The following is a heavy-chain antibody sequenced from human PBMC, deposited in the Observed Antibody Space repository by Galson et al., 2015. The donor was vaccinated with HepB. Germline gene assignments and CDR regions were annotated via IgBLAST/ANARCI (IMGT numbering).Heavy chain of an antibody. Sequence: SLRLSCAASGFTFSSYAMSWVRKAPGKGLEWVSAISGSGGSTYYADSVKGRFTISRDNSKNTLYLQMNSLRAEDTAVYYCAKDLGYYDFWSGIPGSDFDYWGQGTLVTVSS. D-gene: IGHD3-3*01. CDR1: GFTFSSYA. J-gene: IGHJ4*02. CDR2: ISGSGGST. CDR3: AKDLGYYDFWSGIPGSDFDY. V-gene: IGHV3-23*01.